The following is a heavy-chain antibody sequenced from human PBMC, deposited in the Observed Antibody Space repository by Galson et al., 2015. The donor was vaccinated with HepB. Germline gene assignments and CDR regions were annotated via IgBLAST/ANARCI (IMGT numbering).Heavy chain of an antibody. CDR3: ARGGNNWNYVKRYYFDY. V-gene: IGHV4-34*01. CDR2: INHSGST. Sequence: SETLSLTCAVHGGSFSGYYWGWIRQPPGKGLEWIGEINHSGSTNYNPSLKSRVTISVDTSKNQFSLKLSSVTAADTAVYYCARGGNNWNYVKRYYFDYWGQGTLVTVSS. CDR1: GGSFSGYY. D-gene: IGHD1-7*01. J-gene: IGHJ4*02.